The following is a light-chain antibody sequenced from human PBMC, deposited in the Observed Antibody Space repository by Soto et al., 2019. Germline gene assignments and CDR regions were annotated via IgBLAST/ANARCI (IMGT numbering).Light chain of an antibody. CDR2: ASS. CDR3: QLRYSTPYP. J-gene: IGKJ2*01. CDR1: QSISSY. Sequence: DIQMTQSPSSLSASVGDRVTITCRASQSISSYLNWYQQKPGKAPKILIYASSSLQSGVPSRFSGSGSGTDFTLPISSLQPEDFAAYYCQLRYSTPYPWGRGNKLEIK. V-gene: IGKV1-39*01.